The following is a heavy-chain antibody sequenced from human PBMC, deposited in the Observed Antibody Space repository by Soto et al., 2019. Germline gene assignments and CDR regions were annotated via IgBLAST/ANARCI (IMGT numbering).Heavy chain of an antibody. CDR3: ARGLRERFLEWLSPSYYYMDV. J-gene: IGHJ6*03. Sequence: ASVKVSCKASGYTFTSYDINWVRQATGQGLEWMGWMSPNSGNTGYAQKFQGRVTMTRNTSISTAYMELSSLRSEDTAVYYCARGLRERFLEWLSPSYYYMDVWGKGTTVTVSS. CDR1: GYTFTSYD. D-gene: IGHD3-3*01. V-gene: IGHV1-8*01. CDR2: MSPNSGNT.